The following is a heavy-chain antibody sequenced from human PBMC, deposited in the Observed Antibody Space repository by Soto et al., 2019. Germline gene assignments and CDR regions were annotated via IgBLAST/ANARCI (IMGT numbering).Heavy chain of an antibody. CDR2: IYYSGST. V-gene: IGHV4-59*01. Sequence: SETLSLTCTVSGGSISSYYWSWIRQPPGKGLEWIGYIYYSGSTNYNPSLKSRVTISVDTSKNQFSLKLSSVTAADTAVYYCARGIAAAGTQAFDIWGQGTMVTVSS. CDR3: ARGIAAAGTQAFDI. CDR1: GGSISSYY. J-gene: IGHJ3*02. D-gene: IGHD6-13*01.